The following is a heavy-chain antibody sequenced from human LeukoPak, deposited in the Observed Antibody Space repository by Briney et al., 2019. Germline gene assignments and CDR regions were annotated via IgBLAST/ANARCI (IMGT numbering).Heavy chain of an antibody. CDR3: AKGFGEHAFDI. CDR1: GFTFDDYA. Sequence: GGSLRPSCAPSGFTFDDYAMHWVRQAPGKGLGWVSGISWNSGSIGYADSVKGRFTISRDNAKNSRYLQMNSLRAEDMALYYCAKGFGEHAFDIWGQGTMVTVSS. J-gene: IGHJ3*02. CDR2: ISWNSGSI. V-gene: IGHV3-9*03. D-gene: IGHD3-10*01.